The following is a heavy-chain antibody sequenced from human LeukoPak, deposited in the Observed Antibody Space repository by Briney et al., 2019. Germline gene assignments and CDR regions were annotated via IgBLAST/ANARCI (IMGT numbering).Heavy chain of an antibody. V-gene: IGHV3-30*02. CDR3: AKPYSSGTTNDAFDI. Sequence: GGSLRLSCAASGFTFSSYGMHWVRQAPGKGLEWVAFIRYDGSNKYYADSVRGRFTISRDNSKNTLYLQMNSLRAEDTAVYYCAKPYSSGTTNDAFDIWGQGTMVTVSS. J-gene: IGHJ3*02. CDR1: GFTFSSYG. D-gene: IGHD3-22*01. CDR2: IRYDGSNK.